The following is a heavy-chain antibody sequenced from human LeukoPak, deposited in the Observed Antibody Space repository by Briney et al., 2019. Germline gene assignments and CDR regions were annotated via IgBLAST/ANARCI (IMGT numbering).Heavy chain of an antibody. CDR3: ARDRDYVSSGWSSYAFDI. V-gene: IGHV3-21*01. Sequence: KPGGSLRLSCAASGSTFSSYSMNWVRQAPGKGLEWVSSISCSSSYIYYADSVKGRFTISRDNAKNSLYLQMNSLRAEDTAVYYCARDRDYVSSGWSSYAFDIWGQGTMVTVSS. D-gene: IGHD6-19*01. J-gene: IGHJ3*02. CDR1: GSTFSSYS. CDR2: ISCSSSYI.